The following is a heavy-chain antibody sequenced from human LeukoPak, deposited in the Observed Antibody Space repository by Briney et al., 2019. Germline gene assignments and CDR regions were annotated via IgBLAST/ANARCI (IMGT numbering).Heavy chain of an antibody. V-gene: IGHV1-2*02. J-gene: IGHJ5*02. CDR3: ARAKYYDFWGRNNWFDP. Sequence: ASVKVSCKASGYTFTGYYMHWVRQAPGQGLEWMGWINPNSGGTNYAQKFQGRVTMTRDTSISTAYMELSRLRSDDTAVYYCARAKYYDFWGRNNWFDPWGQGTLVTVSS. CDR2: INPNSGGT. D-gene: IGHD3-3*01. CDR1: GYTFTGYY.